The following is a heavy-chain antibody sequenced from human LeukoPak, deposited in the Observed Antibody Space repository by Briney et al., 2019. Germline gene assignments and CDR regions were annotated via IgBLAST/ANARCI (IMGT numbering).Heavy chain of an antibody. V-gene: IGHV3-21*01. Sequence: GGSLRLSCAASGFTFSSYSMNWVRQAPGKGLEWVSSISSSSSYIYYADSVKGRFTISRDNAKNSLYLQMNSLRAEDTAVYYCAPNSWSGYHLFDYWGQGTLVTVSS. CDR1: GFTFSSYS. J-gene: IGHJ4*02. D-gene: IGHD3-3*01. CDR3: APNSWSGYHLFDY. CDR2: ISSSSSYI.